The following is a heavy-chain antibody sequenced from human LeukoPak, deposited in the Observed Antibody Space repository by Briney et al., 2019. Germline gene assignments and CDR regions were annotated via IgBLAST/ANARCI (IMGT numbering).Heavy chain of an antibody. D-gene: IGHD2-2*01. CDR2: IIPILGIA. Sequence: SVKVSCKASGGTFSSYAISWVRQAPGQGLEWMGRIIPILGIANYAQKFQSRVTITADKSTSTAYMELSSLRSEDTAVYYCARDKLVVVPASYYYYYGMDVWGQGTTVTVSS. CDR1: GGTFSSYA. CDR3: ARDKLVVVPASYYYYYGMDV. J-gene: IGHJ6*02. V-gene: IGHV1-69*04.